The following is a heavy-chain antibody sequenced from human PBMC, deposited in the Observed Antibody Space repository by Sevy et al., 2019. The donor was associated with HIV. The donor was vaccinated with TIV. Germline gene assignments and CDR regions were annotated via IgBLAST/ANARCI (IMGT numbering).Heavy chain of an antibody. CDR3: VKEEGDATDHDY. J-gene: IGHJ4*02. CDR2: ISSNGGST. Sequence: GGSLRLSCSASGFTFSSYAMHWVRQAPGKGLEYVSAISSNGGSTYYADSVKARFTISRDNSKNTLYLQMSSLRTEDTAVYYCVKEEGDATDHDYWGQGTLVTVSS. V-gene: IGHV3-64D*06. D-gene: IGHD3-16*01. CDR1: GFTFSSYA.